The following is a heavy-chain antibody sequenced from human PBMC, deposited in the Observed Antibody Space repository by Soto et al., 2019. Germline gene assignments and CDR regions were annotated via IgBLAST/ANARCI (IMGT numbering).Heavy chain of an antibody. CDR1: GFVFKDSS. CDR2: IRDRAYSYAT. CDR3: TRRIRAAHDY. Sequence: EVLLVESGGGMVQPGGSLKLSCAASGFVFKDSSIHWVRQASGKGLEWVGRIRDRAYSYATAYAESVKGRFTISRDDSNNTAYLQMSGLKTEDTAIYYCTRRIRAAHDYWGQGTLVTVSS. V-gene: IGHV3-73*01. D-gene: IGHD1-20*01. J-gene: IGHJ4*02.